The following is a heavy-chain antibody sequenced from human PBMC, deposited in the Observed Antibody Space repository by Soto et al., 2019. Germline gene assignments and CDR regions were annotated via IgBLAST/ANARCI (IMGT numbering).Heavy chain of an antibody. D-gene: IGHD5-12*01. CDR2: IYYSGST. J-gene: IGHJ5*02. CDR1: GGSISSYY. Sequence: QVQLQESGPGLVKPSETLSLTCTVSGGSISSYYWSWIRQPPGKGLEWIGYIYYSGSTNSNPSLKSRVTISVDTTKNQSSPKLSSVTAAATAVYYCARHGQLLGYSGNVFDPWGQGTLFTVSS. CDR3: ARHGQLLGYSGNVFDP. V-gene: IGHV4-59*08.